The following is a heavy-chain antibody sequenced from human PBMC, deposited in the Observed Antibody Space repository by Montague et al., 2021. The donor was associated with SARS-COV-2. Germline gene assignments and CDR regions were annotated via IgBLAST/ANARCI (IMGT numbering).Heavy chain of an antibody. D-gene: IGHD2-15*01. V-gene: IGHV3-30*04. CDR3: ARDHARFSGGNDYLGY. CDR1: SFTFNSYA. Sequence: SLRLSCAASSFTFNSYAMRWVRQAPGKGLEWVSFLSDGGSNTYYADSLKGRFTISRDNSKNTLYLQINSLRPEDTAVYYCARDHARFSGGNDYLGYWGQGTLVTVSS. CDR2: LSDGGSNT. J-gene: IGHJ4*02.